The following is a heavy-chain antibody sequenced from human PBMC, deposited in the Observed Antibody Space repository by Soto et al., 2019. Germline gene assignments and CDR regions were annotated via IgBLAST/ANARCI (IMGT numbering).Heavy chain of an antibody. J-gene: IGHJ4*02. Sequence: SESLSLTCTVSGGSFRSGSYHWSWIRQPPGKGLEWIGYVYHTGRTNYNPSLKSRVSISMDTSKNQFSLNLDSVTAADTAVYFCARDFAYFDFWGQGTLVTVSS. CDR1: GGSFRSGSYH. CDR2: VYHTGRT. V-gene: IGHV4-61*01. CDR3: ARDFAYFDF. D-gene: IGHD3-3*01.